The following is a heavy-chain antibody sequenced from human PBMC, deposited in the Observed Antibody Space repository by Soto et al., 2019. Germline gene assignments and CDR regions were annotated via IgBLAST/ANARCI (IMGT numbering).Heavy chain of an antibody. CDR3: ARFIAAAYNWFDP. Sequence: SETLSLTCTVSGGSISSSSYYWGWIRQPPGKGLEWIGSIYYSGSTYYNPSLKSRVTISVDTSKNQFSLKLSSLPAADTAVYYCARFIAAAYNWFDPWGQGTLVTVSS. V-gene: IGHV4-39*01. CDR1: GGSISSSSYY. D-gene: IGHD6-13*01. CDR2: IYYSGST. J-gene: IGHJ5*02.